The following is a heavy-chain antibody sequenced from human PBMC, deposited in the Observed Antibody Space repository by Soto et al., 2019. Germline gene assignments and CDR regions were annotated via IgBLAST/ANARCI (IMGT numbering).Heavy chain of an antibody. D-gene: IGHD3-10*01. Sequence: EVPLVESGGGLVQPGGSLKLSCAASGFTFSGSAMHWVRQASGKGLEWVGRIRSKANSYATAYAASVKGRFTISRDDSKNTAYLQMNSLKTEDTAVYYCTRLWFGELSWGQGTLVTVSS. CDR1: GFTFSGSA. CDR3: TRLWFGELS. V-gene: IGHV3-73*01. CDR2: IRSKANSYAT. J-gene: IGHJ4*02.